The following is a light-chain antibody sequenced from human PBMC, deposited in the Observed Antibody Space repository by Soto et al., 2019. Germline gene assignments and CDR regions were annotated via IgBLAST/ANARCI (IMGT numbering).Light chain of an antibody. V-gene: IGLV1-40*01. J-gene: IGLJ3*02. CDR2: ANF. CDR1: SSNIGVGYD. Sequence: QSVLTQPPSVSGAPGQRVTISCTGSSSNIGVGYDVHWYQHLPGTAPKLLIYANFNRPSGVPDRFSGSKSGTSASLAITGLQAEDEADYYCQSYDSSLSGVVFGGGTKVTVL. CDR3: QSYDSSLSGVV.